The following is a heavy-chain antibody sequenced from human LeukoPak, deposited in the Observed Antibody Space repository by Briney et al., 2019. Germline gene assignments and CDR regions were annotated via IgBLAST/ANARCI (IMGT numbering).Heavy chain of an antibody. CDR1: GFAFRTYW. CDR2: IKLGGSEK. J-gene: IGHJ6*02. Sequence: GGSLRLSCAASGFAFRTYWMSWVRQTPGKGLEWVANIKLGGSEKTYVDSVKGRFTISRDDAKDSLYLQMNSLRTEDTAVYYCTKVQDYFGSADYYYTMDVWGQGTTVIVSS. V-gene: IGHV3-7*01. CDR3: TKVQDYFGSADYYYTMDV. D-gene: IGHD3-10*01.